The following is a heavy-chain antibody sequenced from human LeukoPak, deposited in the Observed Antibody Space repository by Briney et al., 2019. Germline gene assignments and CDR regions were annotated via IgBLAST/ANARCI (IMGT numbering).Heavy chain of an antibody. CDR3: ARDQCSSTSCHYYYYMDV. J-gene: IGHJ6*03. V-gene: IGHV1-69*13. Sequence: ASVKVSCKASGGTFSSYAISWVRQAPGQGLEWMGGIIPIFGTANYAQKFQGRVTITADGSTSTAYMELSSLRSEDTAVYYCARDQCSSTSCHYYYYMDVWGKGTTVTVSS. CDR2: IIPIFGTA. CDR1: GGTFSSYA. D-gene: IGHD2-2*01.